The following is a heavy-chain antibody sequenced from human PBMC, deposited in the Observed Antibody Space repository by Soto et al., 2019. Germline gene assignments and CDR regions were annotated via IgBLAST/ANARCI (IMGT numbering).Heavy chain of an antibody. J-gene: IGHJ5*02. CDR2: IRDNSDYI. Sequence: DVQLVESGGGLVKPGGSLRLSCAASGFTFNSYTMNWVRQAPGKGLELISSIRDNSDYIFYADSVKGRFTISRDNAKRSLYLEMSSLRDDDTAVYYCARDHYSWDNTGYSLDLWGQGTLVSVSS. CDR1: GFTFNSYT. V-gene: IGHV3-21*01. CDR3: ARDHYSWDNTGYSLDL. D-gene: IGHD3-22*01.